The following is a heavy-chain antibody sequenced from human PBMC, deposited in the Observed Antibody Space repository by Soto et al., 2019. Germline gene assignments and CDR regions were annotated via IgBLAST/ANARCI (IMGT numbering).Heavy chain of an antibody. D-gene: IGHD1-7*01. V-gene: IGHV3-21*01. CDR1: GFTFSSYS. CDR3: ARDTMAGTGTTSGYYYGMDV. J-gene: IGHJ6*02. Sequence: GGSLRLSCAASGFTFSSYSMNWVRQAPGKGLEWVSSISSSSSYIYYADSVKGRFTISRDNAKNSLYLQMNSLRAEDTAVYYCARDTMAGTGTTSGYYYGMDVWGQGTTVTVSS. CDR2: ISSSSSYI.